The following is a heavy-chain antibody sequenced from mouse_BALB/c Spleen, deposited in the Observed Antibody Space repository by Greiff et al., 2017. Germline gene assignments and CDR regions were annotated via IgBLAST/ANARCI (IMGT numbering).Heavy chain of an antibody. D-gene: IGHD1-1*01. CDR3: ARRNLYYGSIHWYFDV. J-gene: IGHJ1*01. Sequence: QVQLQQPGAELVMPGASVKMSCKASGYTFTDYWMHWVKQRPGQGLEWIGAIDTSDSYTSYNQKFKGKATLTVDESSSTAYMQLSSLTSEDSAVYYCARRNLYYGSIHWYFDVWGAGTTVTVSS. CDR1: GYTFTDYW. V-gene: IGHV1-69*01. CDR2: IDTSDSYT.